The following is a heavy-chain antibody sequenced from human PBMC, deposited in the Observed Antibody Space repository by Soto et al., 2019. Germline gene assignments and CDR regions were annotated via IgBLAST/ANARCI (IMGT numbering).Heavy chain of an antibody. V-gene: IGHV3-23*01. CDR2: IIGSGGST. CDR3: AKTGLDCSSTSCYTPHYYYYYGMDV. CDR1: GFTFSSYA. D-gene: IGHD2-2*02. Sequence: XGSLRVSCAASGFTFSSYAMSWVRQAPGKGLEWVSAIIGSGGSTYYADSVKGRFTISRDNSKNTLYLQMNSLRAEDTAVYYCAKTGLDCSSTSCYTPHYYYYYGMDVWGQGTTVTVSS. J-gene: IGHJ6*02.